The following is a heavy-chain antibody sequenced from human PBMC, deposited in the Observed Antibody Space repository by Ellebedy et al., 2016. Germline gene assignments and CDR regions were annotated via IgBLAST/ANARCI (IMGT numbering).Heavy chain of an antibody. D-gene: IGHD1-26*01. CDR3: AKNLYSGTDFGHIYMDV. V-gene: IGHV3-23*01. CDR1: GFTFSTFA. Sequence: GGSLRLSXVVSGFTFSTFAMSWVRQAPGKGLEWVSAISRSGGSTNDADSVKGRFTISRDNSKNTLYLQMNSLRAEDTAVYYCAKNLYSGTDFGHIYMDVWGKGTTVTVSS. CDR2: ISRSGGST. J-gene: IGHJ6*03.